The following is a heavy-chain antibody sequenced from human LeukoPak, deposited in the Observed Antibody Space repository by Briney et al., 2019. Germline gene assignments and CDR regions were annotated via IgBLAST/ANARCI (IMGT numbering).Heavy chain of an antibody. CDR2: INSDESST. D-gene: IGHD2-15*01. CDR1: GFTFSSYW. Sequence: GGSLRLSCAASGFTFSSYWMHWVRQAPGKGLIWVSRINSDESSTSYADSVKGRFTISRDNAKNSLYLQMNSLRAEDTAVYYCAREGILLGPMDVWGKGTTVTVSS. J-gene: IGHJ6*04. CDR3: AREGILLGPMDV. V-gene: IGHV3-74*01.